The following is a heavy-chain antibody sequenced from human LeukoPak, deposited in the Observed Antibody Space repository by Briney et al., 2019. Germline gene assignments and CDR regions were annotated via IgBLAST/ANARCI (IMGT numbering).Heavy chain of an antibody. CDR3: ARVSGSYLIDAFDI. CDR2: IYTSGST. Sequence: SETLSLTCTVSGGSISSGGYYWSWIRQPAGKGLEWIGRIYTSGSTNYNPSLKSRVTMSVDTSKNQFSLKLSSVTAADTAVYYCARVSGSYLIDAFDIWGQGTMVTVSS. D-gene: IGHD1-26*01. V-gene: IGHV4-61*02. J-gene: IGHJ3*02. CDR1: GGSISSGGYY.